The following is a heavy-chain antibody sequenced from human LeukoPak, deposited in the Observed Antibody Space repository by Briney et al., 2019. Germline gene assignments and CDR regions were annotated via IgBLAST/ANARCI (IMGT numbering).Heavy chain of an antibody. D-gene: IGHD6-19*01. CDR1: GFTFSSYW. V-gene: IGHV3-7*01. J-gene: IGHJ4*02. CDR3: ARGSLGTIAVAGTLDY. Sequence: GGSPRLSCAASGFTFSSYWMSWVRQAPGKGLEWVANIKQDGSEKYYADSVKGRFTISRDNSKNTLYLQMNSLRAEDTAVYYCARGSLGTIAVAGTLDYWGQGILVTVSS. CDR2: IKQDGSEK.